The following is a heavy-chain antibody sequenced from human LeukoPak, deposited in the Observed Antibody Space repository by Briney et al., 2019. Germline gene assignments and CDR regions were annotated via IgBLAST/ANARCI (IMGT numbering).Heavy chain of an antibody. D-gene: IGHD2-15*01. J-gene: IGHJ3*02. CDR2: IKQDGSEK. Sequence: GGSLRLSCAASGFTFSSYWMSRVRQAPGKGLEWVTNIKQDGSEKYYVDSVKGRFTISRDNAKNSPYLQMNSLRAEDTAVYYCARPEGCSGGSCAAFDIWGQGTMVTVSS. CDR3: ARPEGCSGGSCAAFDI. V-gene: IGHV3-7*01. CDR1: GFTFSSYW.